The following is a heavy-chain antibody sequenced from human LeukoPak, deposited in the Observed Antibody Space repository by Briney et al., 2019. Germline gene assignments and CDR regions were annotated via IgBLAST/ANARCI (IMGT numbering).Heavy chain of an antibody. CDR3: ASGYCSGTNCPNWFDP. CDR2: IKRDGSEK. V-gene: IGHV3-7*01. D-gene: IGHD2-2*01. CDR1: GFTFSNYW. J-gene: IGHJ5*02. Sequence: GGSLRLSCAASGFTFSNYWMAWVRQAPGKGPEWVANIKRDGSEKYYVDSVKGRFTISRDNAMNSLYLQMNSLRVEDTAVYYCASGYCSGTNCPNWFDPWGQGTLVTVSS.